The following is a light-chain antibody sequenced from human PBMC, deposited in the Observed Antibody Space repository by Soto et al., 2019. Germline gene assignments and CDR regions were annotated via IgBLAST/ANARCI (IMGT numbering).Light chain of an antibody. J-gene: IGLJ1*01. CDR3: SSYTGSSTYV. V-gene: IGLV2-18*02. CDR1: SSDVGSYNR. Sequence: QSALTQPPSVSGSPGQSVTISCTGTSSDVGSYNRVSWYQQPPGTAPKLMIYEVSNRPSGVPDRFSGSKSGNTASLTISGLQAEDEADYYCSSYTGSSTYVFGTGT. CDR2: EVS.